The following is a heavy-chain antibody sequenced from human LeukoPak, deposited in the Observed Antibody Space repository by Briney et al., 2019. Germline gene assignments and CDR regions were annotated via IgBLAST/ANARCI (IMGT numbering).Heavy chain of an antibody. CDR2: IKSDGSST. CDR3: ATGNGHAFDI. CDR1: GFTFSSYW. D-gene: IGHD3-10*01. V-gene: IGHV3-74*01. Sequence: GVSLRLSCAASGFTFSSYWMHWVRQAPGKGLVWVSSIKSDGSSTSYADSVKGRLTISRDNARNTLYLQMNSLRTEDTAVYHCATGNGHAFDIWGQGTMVTVSA. J-gene: IGHJ3*02.